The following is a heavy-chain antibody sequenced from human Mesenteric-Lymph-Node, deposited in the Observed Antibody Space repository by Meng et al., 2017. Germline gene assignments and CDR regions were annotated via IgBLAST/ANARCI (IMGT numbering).Heavy chain of an antibody. Sequence: SLKILCATPGFNLEDYGMHWVRQGPGKGLEWVSGISWNSGRIVYADSVKGRFTISRDNGKNSIYLQMNSLSPKDTAFYYCAKDRVSAGYSFVDRWGQGTLVTVSS. CDR3: AKDRVSAGYSFVDR. CDR1: GFNLEDYG. V-gene: IGHV3-9*01. J-gene: IGHJ5*02. CDR2: ISWNSGRI. D-gene: IGHD3-9*01.